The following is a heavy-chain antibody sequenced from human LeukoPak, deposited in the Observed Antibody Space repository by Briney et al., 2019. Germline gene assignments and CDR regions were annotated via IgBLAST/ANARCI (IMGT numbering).Heavy chain of an antibody. V-gene: IGHV4-61*01. CDR1: GGSVSSGSYY. CDR3: ARGGLEAAAGTSWFDP. CDR2: IHYSGST. Sequence: SETLSLTCSVSGGSVSSGSYYWSWIRQPAGKGREWIGAIHYSGSTNYNPSLKSRVTISVDTSKNQFSLKLSSVTAADTAVYYCARGGLEAAAGTSWFDPWGQGTLVTVSS. D-gene: IGHD6-13*01. J-gene: IGHJ5*02.